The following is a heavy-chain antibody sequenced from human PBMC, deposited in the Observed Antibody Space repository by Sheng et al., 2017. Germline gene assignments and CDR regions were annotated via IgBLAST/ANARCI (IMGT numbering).Heavy chain of an antibody. Sequence: QVQLVQSGAEVKKPESSVKVSCKASGDTFRSYVIAWVRQAPGQRLEWMGRIVVTLQKTHYAEKFQGRVAISADEGTNTAYMELISLTSDDTAVYYCARDLRGMSNHFDNWGQGTLFTVSS. CDR3: ARDLRGMSNHFDN. V-gene: IGHV1-69*11. CDR1: GDTFRSYV. J-gene: IGHJ4*02. CDR2: IVVTLQKT. D-gene: IGHD6-13*01.